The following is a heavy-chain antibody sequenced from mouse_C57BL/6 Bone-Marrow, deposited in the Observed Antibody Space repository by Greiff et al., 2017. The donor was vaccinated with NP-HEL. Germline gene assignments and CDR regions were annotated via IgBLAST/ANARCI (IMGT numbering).Heavy chain of an antibody. V-gene: IGHV7-3*01. Sequence: EVKLVESGGGLVQPGGSLSLSCAASGFTFTDYYMSWVRQPPGKALEWLGFIRNKANGYTSEYSASVKGRFTISRANSQSILYLQVNALRTEDSATYYCAIPYDYGSSSWYFDVWGTGTTVTVSS. J-gene: IGHJ1*03. CDR2: IRNKANGYTS. CDR1: GFTFTDYY. D-gene: IGHD1-1*01. CDR3: AIPYDYGSSSWYFDV.